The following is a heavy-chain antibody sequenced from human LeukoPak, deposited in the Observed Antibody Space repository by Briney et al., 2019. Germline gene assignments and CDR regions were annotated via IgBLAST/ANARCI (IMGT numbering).Heavy chain of an antibody. CDR2: INSDGNST. J-gene: IGHJ4*02. D-gene: IGHD6-19*01. V-gene: IGHV3-74*01. CDR3: VRAAAIAVPGTSLLRY. Sequence: PGGSLRLSCAASGFTFSSYWMHWVRQVPGKGLVWVSRINSDGNSTTYADSVKGRFTISRDNAKNTLYLQMNSLRAEDTAVYYCVRAAAIAVPGTSLLRYWGQGTLVTVSS. CDR1: GFTFSSYW.